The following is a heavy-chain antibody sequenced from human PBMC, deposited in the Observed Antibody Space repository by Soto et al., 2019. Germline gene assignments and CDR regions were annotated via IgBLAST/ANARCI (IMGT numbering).Heavy chain of an antibody. CDR3: AKDESGSYFAGFLN. V-gene: IGHV3-48*04. CDR2: ISSSSSTI. J-gene: IGHJ4*02. CDR1: GFTFSSYS. Sequence: GGSLRLSCAASGFTFSSYSMNWVRQAPGKGLEWVSYISSSSSTIYYADSVKGRFTISRDNAKNSLYLQMNSLRAEDTALYYCAKDESGSYFAGFLNWGQGTLVTVSS. D-gene: IGHD1-26*01.